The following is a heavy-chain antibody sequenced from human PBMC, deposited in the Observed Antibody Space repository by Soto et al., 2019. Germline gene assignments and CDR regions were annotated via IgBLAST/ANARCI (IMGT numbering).Heavy chain of an antibody. CDR2: ISYDGSNK. Sequence: QVQLVESGGGVVQPGRSLRLSCAASGFTFSSDGMHWVRQAPGKGLEWVAVISYDGSNKYYADSVKGRFTISRDNSKNTLYLQMNSLRAADTAVYYCAKLVAVAGTSDYWGQGTLVTVSS. CDR3: AKLVAVAGTSDY. V-gene: IGHV3-30*18. D-gene: IGHD6-19*01. J-gene: IGHJ4*02. CDR1: GFTFSSDG.